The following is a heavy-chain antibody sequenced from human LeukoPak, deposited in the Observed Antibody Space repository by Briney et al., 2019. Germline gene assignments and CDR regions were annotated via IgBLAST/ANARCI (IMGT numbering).Heavy chain of an antibody. J-gene: IGHJ6*02. Sequence: GSLRLSCAASGFTFSSYSMNWVRQAPGKGLEWVSSISSSSSYIYYADSVKGRFTISRDNARNSLYLQMNSLRAEDTAVYYCARDHYYGPGSYENYYYYGMDVWGQGTTVTVSS. CDR1: GFTFSSYS. CDR3: ARDHYYGPGSYENYYYYGMDV. V-gene: IGHV3-21*01. D-gene: IGHD3-10*01. CDR2: ISSSSSYI.